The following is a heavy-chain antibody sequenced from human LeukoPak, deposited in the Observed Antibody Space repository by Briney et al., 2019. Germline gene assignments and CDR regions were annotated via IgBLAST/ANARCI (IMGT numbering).Heavy chain of an antibody. CDR2: IFHDGVT. CDR1: VASPWGKH. CDR3: ARFSRWLPFES. Sequence: FGAPSPTPALSVASPWGKHRGRSPAAPQKGDGWIGNIFHDGVTDYNPSFKSRVTMLPDTSKNQFSLRLTSVTAADTAVYYCARFSRWLPFESWGQGTLVTVSS. D-gene: IGHD5-12*01. V-gene: IGHV4-4*02. J-gene: IGHJ4*02.